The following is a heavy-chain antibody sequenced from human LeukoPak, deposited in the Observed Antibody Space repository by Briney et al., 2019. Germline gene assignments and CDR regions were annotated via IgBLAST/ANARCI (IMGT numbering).Heavy chain of an antibody. Sequence: GGSLRLSCAASGFTFSGSALHWVRQASGKGLEWVGRISSTANGYATAYAGSVKCRFTISSDNSRNKLYIQMNRERGEDTAVYYCAMGRGRYTVTTRPLDYWGQGTLVTV. V-gene: IGHV3-73*01. CDR1: GFTFSGSA. J-gene: IGHJ4*02. D-gene: IGHD4-17*01. CDR3: AMGRGRYTVTTRPLDY. CDR2: ISSTANGYAT.